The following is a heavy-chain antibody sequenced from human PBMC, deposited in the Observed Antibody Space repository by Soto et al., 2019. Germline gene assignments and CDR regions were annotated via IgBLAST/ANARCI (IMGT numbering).Heavy chain of an antibody. CDR1: GFTVSSNY. CDR3: ARSSSCGYTIGAFDI. V-gene: IGHV3-53*01. Sequence: EVQLVASGGGLIQPGGSLRLSCAASGFTVSSNYLSWVRQAPGKGLEWVSVIYSGGSTYYADSVKGRFTISRDNSKNTLYLQVNSLRAKDTAVYYCARSSSCGYTIGAFDIWGQGTMVTVSS. J-gene: IGHJ3*02. D-gene: IGHD3-22*01. CDR2: IYSGGST.